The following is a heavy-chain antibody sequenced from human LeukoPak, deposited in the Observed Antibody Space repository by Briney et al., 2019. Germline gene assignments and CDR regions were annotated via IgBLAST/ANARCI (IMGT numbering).Heavy chain of an antibody. J-gene: IGHJ4*02. CDR2: INPSGGST. CDR3: AKDNTGIGPFDY. V-gene: IGHV1-46*01. CDR1: GDTFSSYY. Sequence: ASVKVSCKASGDTFSSYYMHWVRQAPGQGLEWMGIINPSGGSTTYAQKFQGRVTMTRDTSTSTVYMELSSLRSEDTAVYYCAKDNTGIGPFDYWGQGTLVTVSS. D-gene: IGHD3/OR15-3a*01.